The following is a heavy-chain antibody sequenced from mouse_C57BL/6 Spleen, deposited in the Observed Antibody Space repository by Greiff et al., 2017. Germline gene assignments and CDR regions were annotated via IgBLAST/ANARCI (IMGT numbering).Heavy chain of an antibody. D-gene: IGHD1-1*01. CDR3: ARKGDGSSSYYAMDY. Sequence: QVQLQQSGAELVKPGASVKISCKASGYAFSSYWMNWVKQRPGKGLEWIGQIYPGDGDTNYNGKFKGKATLTADKSSSTAYMQLSRLTSEDSAVYFCARKGDGSSSYYAMDYWGQGTSVTVSS. J-gene: IGHJ4*01. V-gene: IGHV1-80*01. CDR1: GYAFSSYW. CDR2: IYPGDGDT.